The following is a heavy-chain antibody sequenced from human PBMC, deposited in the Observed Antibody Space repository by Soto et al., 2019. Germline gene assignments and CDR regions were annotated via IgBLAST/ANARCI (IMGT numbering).Heavy chain of an antibody. Sequence: ASVKVSCKASGFSFSDYFMHWVRQAPGQGLEWMGIINPSGDSRNYAQKFQGRVTITRDTSTSTVYMDLSSLRYEDTAVYYCARVGYSSTGTTFHYHGLDVWGQGTTVTVSS. CDR1: GFSFSDYF. CDR2: INPSGDSR. J-gene: IGHJ6*02. CDR3: ARVGYSSTGTTFHYHGLDV. V-gene: IGHV1-46*01. D-gene: IGHD3-22*01.